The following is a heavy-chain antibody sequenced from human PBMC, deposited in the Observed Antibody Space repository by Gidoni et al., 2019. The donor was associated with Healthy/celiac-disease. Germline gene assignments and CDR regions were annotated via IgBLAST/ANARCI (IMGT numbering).Heavy chain of an antibody. V-gene: IGHV3-30*18. Sequence: QVQLVESGGGVVQPGRSLRLSCAASGFTFSSYGMHWVRQAPGKGLEWVAVISYDGSNKYYADSVKGRFTISRDNSKNTLYLQMNSLRAEDTAVYYCAKPTIPLYFDRRGWVDYWGQGTLATVSS. D-gene: IGHD3-9*01. CDR1: GFTFSSYG. J-gene: IGHJ4*02. CDR2: ISYDGSNK. CDR3: AKPTIPLYFDRRGWVDY.